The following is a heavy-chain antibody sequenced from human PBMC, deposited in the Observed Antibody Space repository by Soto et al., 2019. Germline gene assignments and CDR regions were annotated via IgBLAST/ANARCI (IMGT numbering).Heavy chain of an antibody. CDR3: VRHDWYRFDP. CDR2: IHHSGSF. CDR1: GGSITSNW. V-gene: IGHV4-4*02. J-gene: IGHJ5*02. D-gene: IGHD3-9*01. Sequence: QVQLQESGPGLVNPSGTLSLTCAVSGGSITSNWWSWVRQPPGKGLEWIGEIHHSGSFNYNPSLRSRVTISIDKSKNQLSLKLTSVTAADTAVPYCVRHDWYRFDPWGQGTLVTVSS.